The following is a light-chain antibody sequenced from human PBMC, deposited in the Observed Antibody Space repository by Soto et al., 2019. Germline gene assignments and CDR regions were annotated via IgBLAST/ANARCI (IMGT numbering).Light chain of an antibody. Sequence: DIQLTQSPSFLSASVGDTVTITCRASQGMSTYLAWYQQKPGKVPKLLIRSASTLQSGVPPRFSGGGSGTEFTLTISTLQPDDSGIYYCQQLDAYQLAFGGGTKVDIK. J-gene: IGKJ4*01. CDR1: QGMSTY. CDR3: QQLDAYQLA. V-gene: IGKV1-9*01. CDR2: SAS.